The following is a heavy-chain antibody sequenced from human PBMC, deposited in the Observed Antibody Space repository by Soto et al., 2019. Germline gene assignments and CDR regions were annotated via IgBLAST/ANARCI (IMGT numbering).Heavy chain of an antibody. D-gene: IGHD3-3*01. CDR3: ARANSGFGVVIKTFDY. CDR2: IGAYNGNT. V-gene: IGHV1-18*01. J-gene: IGHJ4*02. Sequence: ASVKVSCKASGYTFTSYGISWVRQAPGQGLEWMGWIGAYNGNTNYAQKLQGRVTMTTDTSTSTAYMELRSLRSDDTAVYYCARANSGFGVVIKTFDYWGQGTLVTVSS. CDR1: GYTFTSYG.